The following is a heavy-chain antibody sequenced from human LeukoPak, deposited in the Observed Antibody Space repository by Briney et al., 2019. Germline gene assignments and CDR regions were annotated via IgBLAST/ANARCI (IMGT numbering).Heavy chain of an antibody. J-gene: IGHJ6*02. D-gene: IGHD5-24*01. CDR3: AAGLEAATNMLDYYYYGMDV. CDR2: IVVGSGNT. V-gene: IGHV1-58*02. CDR1: GFTFSSSA. Sequence: SVKVSCKASGFTFSSSAMQWVRQARGQRLEWIGWIVVGSGNTNYAQKFQERVTITRDMSTSTAYMELSSLRSEDTAAYYCAAGLEAATNMLDYYYYGMDVWGQGTTVTVSS.